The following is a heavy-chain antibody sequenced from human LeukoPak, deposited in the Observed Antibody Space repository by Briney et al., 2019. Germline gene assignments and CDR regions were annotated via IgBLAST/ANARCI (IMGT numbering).Heavy chain of an antibody. CDR1: GFTVSGHP. Sequence: GGSLRLSCAASGFTVSGHPMSWVRQAPGKGLEWVSAISGSGGSTYYADSVKGRFTISRDNSKNTLYLQMNSLRAEDTAVYYCAKGAAAQYYFDYWGQGTLVTVSS. D-gene: IGHD6-13*01. CDR2: ISGSGGST. V-gene: IGHV3-23*01. CDR3: AKGAAAQYYFDY. J-gene: IGHJ4*02.